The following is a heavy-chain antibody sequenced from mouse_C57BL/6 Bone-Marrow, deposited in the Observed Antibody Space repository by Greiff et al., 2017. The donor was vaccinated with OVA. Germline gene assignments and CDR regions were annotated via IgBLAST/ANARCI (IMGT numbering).Heavy chain of an antibody. D-gene: IGHD3-2*02. J-gene: IGHJ2*01. V-gene: IGHV1-81*01. CDR3: YRQLSLHY. CDR2: IYPRSGNT. CDR1: GYTFTSSG. Sequence: VKLQESGAELARPGASVKLSCKASGYTFTSSGISWVKQRTGQGLEWIGEIYPRSGNTYYNEKFKGKATLTADKSSSTAYMELRSLTSEDSAVYFCYRQLSLHYWGQGTTLTVSS.